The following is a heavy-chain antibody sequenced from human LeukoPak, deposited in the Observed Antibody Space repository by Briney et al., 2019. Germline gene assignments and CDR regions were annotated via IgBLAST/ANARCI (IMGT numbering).Heavy chain of an antibody. V-gene: IGHV4-38-2*02. CDR2: IYHSGST. D-gene: IGHD1-7*01. CDR3: ARVIDWNYAWFDP. J-gene: IGHJ5*02. Sequence: SETLSLTCTVSGYSISSGYYWGWIRQPPGKGLEWIGSIYHSGSTYYNPSLKSRVTISVDTSKNQFSLKLSSVTAADTAVYYCARVIDWNYAWFDPWGQGTLVTVSS. CDR1: GYSISSGYY.